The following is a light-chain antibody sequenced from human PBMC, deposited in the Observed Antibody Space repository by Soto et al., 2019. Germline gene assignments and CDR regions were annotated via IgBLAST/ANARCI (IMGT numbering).Light chain of an antibody. V-gene: IGKV3-20*01. CDR3: QQYGSSGT. CDR2: GAS. Sequence: ENVFTQSPATLSLSPGERATLSCRASHSVSSYLAWYQQKPGQAPRLLIYGASSRATGIPDRFSGSGSGTDFTITISRLEPEDFAVYYCQQYGSSGTFGQGTKVDIK. J-gene: IGKJ1*01. CDR1: HSVSSY.